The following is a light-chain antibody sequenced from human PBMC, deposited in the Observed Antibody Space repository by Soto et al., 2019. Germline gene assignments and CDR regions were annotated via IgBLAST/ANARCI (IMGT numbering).Light chain of an antibody. Sequence: IQMTQSPSTLSASVGDRVTITCQASQTISTLLAWYQHKPGKAPNLLIYDASSLESGVPSRFSVSGSGTEFTLTISSLQPDDSATYYCQQYSSLVTFGQGTKLEI. J-gene: IGKJ2*01. CDR3: QQYSSLVT. V-gene: IGKV1-5*01. CDR2: DAS. CDR1: QTISTL.